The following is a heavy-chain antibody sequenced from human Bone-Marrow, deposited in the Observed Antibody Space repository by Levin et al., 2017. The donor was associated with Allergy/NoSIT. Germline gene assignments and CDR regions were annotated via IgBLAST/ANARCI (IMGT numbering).Heavy chain of an antibody. J-gene: IGHJ6*02. Sequence: GESLKISCAASGFTFSSYAMSWVRQAPGKGLEWVSVISGGGDNTYHADSVKGRFTISRDDSKNTLYLQMNSLRAEDTAVYYCAKASGYAVAGYYYGMDVWGQGTTVAVSS. CDR2: ISGGGDNT. CDR1: GFTFSSYA. D-gene: IGHD6-19*01. V-gene: IGHV3-23*01. CDR3: AKASGYAVAGYYYGMDV.